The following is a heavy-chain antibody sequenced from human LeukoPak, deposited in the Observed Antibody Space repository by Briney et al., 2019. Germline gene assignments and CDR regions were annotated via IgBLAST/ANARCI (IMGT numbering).Heavy chain of an antibody. Sequence: SETLSLTCTVSGGSISSYYWSWIRQPPGKGLEWIGYIYDSGSTNYNPSLKSRVTISVDTSKNQFSLKLSSVTAADTAVYYCARVYSSSWYYFDYWGQGTLVTVS. CDR3: ARVYSSSWYYFDY. J-gene: IGHJ4*02. D-gene: IGHD6-13*01. CDR2: IYDSGST. CDR1: GGSISSYY. V-gene: IGHV4-59*01.